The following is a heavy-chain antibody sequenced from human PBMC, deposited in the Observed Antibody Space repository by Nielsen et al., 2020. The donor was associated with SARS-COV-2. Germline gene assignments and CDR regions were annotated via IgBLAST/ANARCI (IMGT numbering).Heavy chain of an antibody. CDR1: GYSFTSYW. CDR2: IYPGDSDT. V-gene: IGHV5-51*01. J-gene: IGHJ6*02. Sequence: GESLKISCKGSGYSFTSYWIGWVRQMPGKGLEWMGIIYPGDSDTRYSPFFQGQVTISADKSISTAYLQWSSLKASDTAMYYCARLCYGSGSYGLLAYYYGMDVWGQGTTVTVSS. CDR3: ARLCYGSGSYGLLAYYYGMDV. D-gene: IGHD3-10*01.